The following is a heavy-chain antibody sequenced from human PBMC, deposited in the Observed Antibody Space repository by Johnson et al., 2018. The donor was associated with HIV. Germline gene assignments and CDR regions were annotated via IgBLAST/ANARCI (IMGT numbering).Heavy chain of an antibody. CDR1: GFTFDDYG. V-gene: IGHV3-20*04. D-gene: IGHD6-6*01. CDR2: INWNGGST. J-gene: IGHJ3*02. Sequence: VQLVESGGGVVRPGGSLRLSCAASGFTFDDYGMSWVRQAPGKGLEWVSGINWNGGSTGYADSVKGRFTISRDNAKNSLYLQINSLRAEDTAVYYCARDILEYSSSVPDAFDIWGQGTMVTVSS. CDR3: ARDILEYSSSVPDAFDI.